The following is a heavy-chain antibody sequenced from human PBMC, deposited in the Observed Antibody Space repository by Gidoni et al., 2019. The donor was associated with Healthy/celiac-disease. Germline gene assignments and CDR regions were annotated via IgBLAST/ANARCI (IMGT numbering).Heavy chain of an antibody. CDR3: AKDSHYDSSGYYPTYFDY. CDR2: ISYDGSKK. D-gene: IGHD3-22*01. J-gene: IGHJ4*02. CDR1: GFTFSSSG. Sequence: QVQLVESGGGVVQPGRSLRLSCAASGFTFSSSGMHWVRQAPGKGLEWVAVISYDGSKKYYADSVKGRFTISRDNSKNTLYLQMNSLRAEDTAVYYCAKDSHYDSSGYYPTYFDYWGQGTLVTVSS. V-gene: IGHV3-30*18.